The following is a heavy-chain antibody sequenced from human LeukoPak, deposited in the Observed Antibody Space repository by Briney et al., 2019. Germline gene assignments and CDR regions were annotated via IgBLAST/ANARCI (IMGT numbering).Heavy chain of an antibody. CDR2: ISDRGDST. Sequence: GGSLRLSCAASGFSVTTYAMGWVRQAPGKGPEWVSVISDRGDSTHYADSVKGRFTISRDNSKNTLYLQMNSLRAEDTAVYYCAKDDSSGWYSNFDYWGQGTLVTVSS. CDR1: GFSVTTYA. J-gene: IGHJ4*02. V-gene: IGHV3-23*01. D-gene: IGHD6-19*01. CDR3: AKDDSSGWYSNFDY.